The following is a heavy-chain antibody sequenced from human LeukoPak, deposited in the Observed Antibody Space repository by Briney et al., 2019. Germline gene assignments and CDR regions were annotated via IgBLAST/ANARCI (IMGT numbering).Heavy chain of an antibody. D-gene: IGHD2/OR15-2a*01. V-gene: IGHV3-33*01. CDR2: IWYDGSNK. Sequence: GGSLRLSCAASRFIFNSYGMHWVRQAPGKGLEWVALIWYDGSNKYYTDSVKGRFTISRDNSKNTLYLEMNSLRAEDTAIYYCAREGPRGNSQFDYWGQGTLVTVSS. CDR1: RFIFNSYG. CDR3: AREGPRGNSQFDY. J-gene: IGHJ4*02.